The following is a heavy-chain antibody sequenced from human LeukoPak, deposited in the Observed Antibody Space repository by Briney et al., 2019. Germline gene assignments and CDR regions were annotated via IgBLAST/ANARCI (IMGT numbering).Heavy chain of an antibody. V-gene: IGHV3-30-3*01. CDR3: ARELGDYSGSYYFDY. J-gene: IGHJ4*02. CDR2: ISYDGSNK. CDR1: GFTFSSYA. Sequence: GGSLRLSCAASGFTFSSYAMHWVRQAPGKGLEWVTVISYDGSNKYYADSVKGRFTISRDNSKNTLYLQMNSLRAEDTAVYYCARELGDYSGSYYFDYWGQGTLVTVSS. D-gene: IGHD4-11*01.